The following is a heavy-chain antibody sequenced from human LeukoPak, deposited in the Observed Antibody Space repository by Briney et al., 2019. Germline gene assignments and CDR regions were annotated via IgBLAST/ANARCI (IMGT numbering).Heavy chain of an antibody. CDR3: AKDDRRDYYDSSGYYYTYYFDY. V-gene: IGHV3-23*01. Sequence: GGSLRLSCAASGFTFSSYAMSWVRQAPGKGLEWVSAISGSGGNTYYADSVKGRFTISRDNSKNTLYLQMNSLRAEDTAVYYCAKDDRRDYYDSSGYYYTYYFDYWGQGTLVTVSS. CDR2: ISGSGGNT. J-gene: IGHJ4*02. D-gene: IGHD3-22*01. CDR1: GFTFSSYA.